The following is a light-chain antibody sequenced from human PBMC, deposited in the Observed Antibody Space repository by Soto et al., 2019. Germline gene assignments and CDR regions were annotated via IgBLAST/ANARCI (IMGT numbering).Light chain of an antibody. Sequence: DIVVTQSPATLSLSPGERATLSCTASQSVSNFLAWYQQKPGQAPRLLIYDASKRATGIPARFSGSGSGTDFTLTISSLEPEDFAVYYCQQRSDWPLTFGGGTNVEIK. CDR1: QSVSNF. CDR2: DAS. V-gene: IGKV3-11*01. CDR3: QQRSDWPLT. J-gene: IGKJ4*01.